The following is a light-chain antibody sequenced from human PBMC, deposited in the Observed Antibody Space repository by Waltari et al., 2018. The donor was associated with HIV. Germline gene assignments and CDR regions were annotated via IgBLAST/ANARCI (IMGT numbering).Light chain of an antibody. CDR2: QDT. Sequence: SYDLTQPPSVSVSSGQTATVTCSGVTLAHTYLSCYQQRSGQSPVLVIYQDTKRPPGIPERFFGSTSENTATLTIYETQPLDEAHYSCQAWDSGTIVFGGGTNLTVL. J-gene: IGLJ3*02. V-gene: IGLV3-1*01. CDR3: QAWDSGTIV. CDR1: TLAHTY.